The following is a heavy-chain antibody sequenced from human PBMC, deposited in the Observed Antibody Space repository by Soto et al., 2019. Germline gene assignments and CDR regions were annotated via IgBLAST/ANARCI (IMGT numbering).Heavy chain of an antibody. CDR1: GGSFGNYY. D-gene: IGHD3-16*01. CDR2: VNHSGEA. J-gene: IGHJ4*02. Sequence: SETLSLTCGVYGGSFGNYYWIWVRQPPGQGLEWIGEVNHSGEATYNPSLQSRVTISLDTSNNHFSLKMTSLTAADTAGYYCARDTSHGVTIGGLDSWGQGTLVTVSS. CDR3: ARDTSHGVTIGGLDS. V-gene: IGHV4-34*01.